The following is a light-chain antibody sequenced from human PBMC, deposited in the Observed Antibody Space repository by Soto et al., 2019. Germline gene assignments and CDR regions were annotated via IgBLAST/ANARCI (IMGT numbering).Light chain of an antibody. V-gene: IGKV1-33*01. Sequence: DIQMTQSPSTLPASVGDRVTITCRASQTIGSSLAWYQQKPGKAPKLLIYDASNLHPGVPSRFRGSGSGTEFSFNITSLQPEDVATYYCQQYDDLPITFGQGTRLEIK. J-gene: IGKJ5*01. CDR2: DAS. CDR1: QTIGSS. CDR3: QQYDDLPIT.